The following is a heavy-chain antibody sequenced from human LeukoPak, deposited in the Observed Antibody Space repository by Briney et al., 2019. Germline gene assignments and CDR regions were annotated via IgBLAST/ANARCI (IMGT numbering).Heavy chain of an antibody. V-gene: IGHV1-69*05. Sequence: SVKVSCKASGGTFSSYAISWVRQAPGQGLEWMGGIIPIFGTANYAQKFQGRVTITTDESTSTAYMELSSLRSEDTAVYYCARGYCSSTSCTDWNWFDPWGQGTLVTVSS. J-gene: IGHJ5*02. CDR2: IIPIFGTA. CDR1: GGTFSSYA. D-gene: IGHD2-2*01. CDR3: ARGYCSSTSCTDWNWFDP.